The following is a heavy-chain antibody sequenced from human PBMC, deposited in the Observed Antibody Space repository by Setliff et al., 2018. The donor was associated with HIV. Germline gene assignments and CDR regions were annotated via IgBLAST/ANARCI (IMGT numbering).Heavy chain of an antibody. CDR2: ITWNGGST. V-gene: IGHV3-20*04. CDR1: GFTFDYYG. CDR3: ARVSMSSAAHWYFDL. Sequence: GGSLRLPCAASGFTFDYYGMSWVRQAPGKGLEWVSGITWNGGSTGYADSVKGRFTISRDNAKNSLYVQMSSLRAEDTALYYCARVSMSSAAHWYFDLWGRGTLVTVSS. D-gene: IGHD6-19*01. J-gene: IGHJ2*01.